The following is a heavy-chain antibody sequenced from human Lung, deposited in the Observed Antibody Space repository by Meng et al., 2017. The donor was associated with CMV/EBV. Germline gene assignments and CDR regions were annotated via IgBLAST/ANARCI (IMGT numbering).Heavy chain of an antibody. J-gene: IGHJ4*02. V-gene: IGHV1-2*06. D-gene: IGHD3-22*01. CDR2: ISTNSSGT. CDR1: GCY. CDR3: ARVGDYYDRSGYYYERSLAY. Sequence: GCYRQGGRQAPGQGLGWTGRISTNSSGTNNEQGFQGRDTMTSDTSIRTAYMELRNPKSDDTAVYFCARVGDYYDRSGYYYERSLAYWGQGTLVTVSS.